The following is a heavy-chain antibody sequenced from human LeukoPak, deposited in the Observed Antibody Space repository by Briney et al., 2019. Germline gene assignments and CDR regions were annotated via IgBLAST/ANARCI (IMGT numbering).Heavy chain of an antibody. CDR3: ARPRPSFGPGGVLLDP. Sequence: SETLSLTCAVYGGSFSGYYWSWIRQPPGKGLEWIGEINQSGSTNYNPSLKSRVTISADTSKNQLSLKLSCVTAADTAVYYCARPRPSFGPGGVLLDPWGQGTLVTVSS. V-gene: IGHV4-34*01. J-gene: IGHJ5*02. CDR2: INQSGST. D-gene: IGHD2-8*02. CDR1: GGSFSGYY.